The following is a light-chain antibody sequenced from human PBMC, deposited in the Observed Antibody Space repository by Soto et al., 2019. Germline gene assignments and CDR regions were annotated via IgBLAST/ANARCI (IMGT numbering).Light chain of an antibody. J-gene: IGLJ1*01. Sequence: QAVVTQPPSVSGAPGQRVTISCIGSSSNSGAGYDVHWYQQLPGTTPKLLIYGNNNRPSGVPDRFSGSKSGNSASLAITGLQAEDEADYYCQSYDNSLLYVFGTGTKLTVL. CDR2: GNN. CDR3: QSYDNSLLYV. V-gene: IGLV1-40*01. CDR1: SSNSGAGYD.